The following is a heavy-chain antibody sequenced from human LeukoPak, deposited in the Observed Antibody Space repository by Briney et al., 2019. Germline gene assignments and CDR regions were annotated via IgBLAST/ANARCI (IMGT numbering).Heavy chain of an antibody. Sequence: ASVKVSCKASGYTFTNYYMHWVRQAPGQGLDWMGIINPSGGSTSSAQKFQGRVTVTTDTSTSTVYMELSSLRSEDTAVYCCARGYCSGGSCFSFDYWGQGSLVTVSS. CDR3: ARGYCSGGSCFSFDY. J-gene: IGHJ4*02. CDR1: GYTFTNYY. V-gene: IGHV1-46*01. CDR2: INPSGGST. D-gene: IGHD2-15*01.